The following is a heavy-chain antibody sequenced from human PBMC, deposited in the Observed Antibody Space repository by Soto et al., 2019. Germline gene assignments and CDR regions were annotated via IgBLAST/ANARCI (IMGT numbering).Heavy chain of an antibody. CDR1: GGSFSGYY. D-gene: IGHD3-22*01. Sequence: GSLSLTCAVYGGSFSGYYWSWIRQPPGKGLEWIGEINHSGSTNYNPSLKSRVTISVDTSKNQFSLKLSSVTAADTAVYYCARGVVMLVVITSFFDYWGQGTLVTVSS. J-gene: IGHJ4*02. CDR3: ARGVVMLVVITSFFDY. V-gene: IGHV4-34*01. CDR2: INHSGST.